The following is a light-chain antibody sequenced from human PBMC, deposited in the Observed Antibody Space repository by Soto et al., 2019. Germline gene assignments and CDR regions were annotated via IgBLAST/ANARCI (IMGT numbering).Light chain of an antibody. Sequence: IHMTHSPSTLSASPPQRFTITSRASQSISSWLAWYQQKPGKAPKLLIYDASSLESGVPSRFSGSGSGTEFTLTISSLQPDDFATYYCQQYSTYPITFGQGTRLEIK. CDR3: QQYSTYPIT. V-gene: IGKV1-5*01. CDR2: DAS. J-gene: IGKJ5*01. CDR1: QSISSW.